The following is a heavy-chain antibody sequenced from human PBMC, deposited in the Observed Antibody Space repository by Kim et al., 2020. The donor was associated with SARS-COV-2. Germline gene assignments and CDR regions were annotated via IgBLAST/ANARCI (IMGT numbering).Heavy chain of an antibody. J-gene: IGHJ5*02. CDR3: AREGSTSPGWFDP. V-gene: IGHV1-69*04. D-gene: IGHD2-2*01. Sequence: YAQKFQGRVTITADKSTSTAYMELSSLRSEDTAVYYCAREGSTSPGWFDPWGQGTLVTVSS.